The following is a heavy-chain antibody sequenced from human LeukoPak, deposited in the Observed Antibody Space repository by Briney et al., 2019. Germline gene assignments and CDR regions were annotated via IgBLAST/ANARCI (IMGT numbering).Heavy chain of an antibody. CDR1: GFTFNLAW. J-gene: IGHJ4*02. Sequence: GGSLRLSCAASGFTFNLAWMSWVRQAPGKGLEWVSAISGSGGSTYYADSVKGRFTITRDNSKNTLYLQMNSLRAEDTAVYYCAKDRPLNDYGDYAFDYWGQGTLVTVSS. D-gene: IGHD4-17*01. CDR3: AKDRPLNDYGDYAFDY. CDR2: ISGSGGST. V-gene: IGHV3-23*01.